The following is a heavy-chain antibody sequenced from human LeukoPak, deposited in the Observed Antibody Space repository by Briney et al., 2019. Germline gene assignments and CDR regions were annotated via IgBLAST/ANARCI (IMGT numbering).Heavy chain of an antibody. D-gene: IGHD6-19*01. CDR2: INRDGSST. CDR3: AKERGWSFYFDS. V-gene: IGHV3-74*01. Sequence: GGSLRLSCAASGFTFSSSWMHWVRQAPGKGLVWVARINRDGSSTNYADSVKGRSTISRDNANNTLYLHISSLRAEDAAFYYCAKERGWSFYFDSWGQGTLVTVSS. J-gene: IGHJ4*02. CDR1: GFTFSSSW.